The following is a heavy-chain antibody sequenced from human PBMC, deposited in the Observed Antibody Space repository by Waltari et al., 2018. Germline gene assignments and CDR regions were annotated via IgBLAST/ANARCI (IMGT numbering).Heavy chain of an antibody. CDR1: GFTFSTYN. Sequence: EVQLVESGGGLVQPGGSLRLSCAASGFTFSTYNFNWVRQAPGRGLQWVSFISSSGDITYYTDSVKGRFIISRDIAKNSLYLQMNSLRVEDTAVYYCAREGSGFDPWGQGTLVTVSS. CDR2: ISSSGDIT. V-gene: IGHV3-48*01. CDR3: AREGSGFDP. J-gene: IGHJ5*02.